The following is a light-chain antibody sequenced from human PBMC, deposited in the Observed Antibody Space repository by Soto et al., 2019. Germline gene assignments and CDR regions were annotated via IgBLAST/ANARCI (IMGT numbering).Light chain of an antibody. CDR1: QSVSSY. J-gene: IGKJ3*01. CDR2: DAS. CDR3: QQRSNWPGT. Sequence: EIVLTQSPATLPLSPGERATLSCRASQSVSSYLACYQQKPGQAPRLLIYDASTRTTGIPARFSGSGSGTDFPLTISSLGPEDFSDYYCQQRSNWPGTFGPGTKVDIK. V-gene: IGKV3-11*01.